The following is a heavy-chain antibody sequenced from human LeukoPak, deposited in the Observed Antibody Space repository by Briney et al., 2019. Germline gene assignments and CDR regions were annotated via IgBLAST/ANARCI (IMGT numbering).Heavy chain of an antibody. CDR3: SKGSGRFWTYFDH. J-gene: IGHJ4*02. CDR2: ISWNGGSI. V-gene: IGHV3-9*01. CDR1: GFTFDDFA. D-gene: IGHD1-26*01. Sequence: PGRALRLSCAASGFTFDDFAMHWVRQAPGKGLEWVAGISWNGGSIDYANSVRGRFITSRDNAENSLYLQMNSLRAEDTALYYCSKGSGRFWTYFDHWGQGALVTVSS.